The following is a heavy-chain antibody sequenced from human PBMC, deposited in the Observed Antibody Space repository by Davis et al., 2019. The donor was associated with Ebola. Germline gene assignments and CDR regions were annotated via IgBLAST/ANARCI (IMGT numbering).Heavy chain of an antibody. Sequence: GESLKISCAASGFTFSSYAMHWVRQAPGKGLEWVAVISYDGSNKYYADSVKGRFTISRDNSKNTLYLQMNSLRAEDTAVYYCARDRGSYGPTVNPYGMDVWGQGTTVTVSS. J-gene: IGHJ6*02. V-gene: IGHV3-30*04. CDR3: ARDRGSYGPTVNPYGMDV. CDR2: ISYDGSNK. D-gene: IGHD5-18*01. CDR1: GFTFSSYA.